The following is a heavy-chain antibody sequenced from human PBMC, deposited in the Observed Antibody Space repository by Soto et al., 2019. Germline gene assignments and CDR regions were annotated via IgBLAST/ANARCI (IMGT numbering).Heavy chain of an antibody. D-gene: IGHD3-16*01. CDR1: GGSISSYY. J-gene: IGHJ5*02. V-gene: IGHV4-59*12. Sequence: SETLSLTCTVSGGSISSYYWSWIRQPPGKGLEWIGYIYYSGSTNYNPSLKSRVTISVDTSKNQFSLKLSSVTAADTAVYYCARELGQSLPQQGWFDPWGQGTLVTVPQ. CDR3: ARELGQSLPQQGWFDP. CDR2: IYYSGST.